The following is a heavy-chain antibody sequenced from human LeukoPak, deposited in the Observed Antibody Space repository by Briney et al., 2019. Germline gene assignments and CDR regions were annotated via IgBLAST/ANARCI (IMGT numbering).Heavy chain of an antibody. V-gene: IGHV4-39*01. CDR2: TYYSSST. CDR1: GASLSSSTYY. D-gene: IGHD6-19*01. CDR3: ATPGRIAVAGQFDY. J-gene: IGHJ4*02. Sequence: SETLSLTCTVSGASLSSSTYYWGWIRQPPGEGLEWIGYTYYSSSTYYNPSLKSRVTISVDTSKNQFSLMLNSVTAADTAVYYCATPGRIAVAGQFDYWGQGTLVTVSS.